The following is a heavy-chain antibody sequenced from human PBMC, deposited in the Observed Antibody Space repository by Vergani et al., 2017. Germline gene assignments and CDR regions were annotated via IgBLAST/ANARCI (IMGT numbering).Heavy chain of an antibody. J-gene: IGHJ6*02. V-gene: IGHV4-34*01. CDR3: ARGGTGYDFWSGYLGYYYYGMDV. Sequence: QVQLQQWGAGLLKPSETLSLTCAVYGGSFSGYYWSWIRQPPGKGLEGIGEINHSGSTNYNPSLKSRVTISVDTSKNQFSLKRSSVTAADTAVYYCARGGTGYDFWSGYLGYYYYGMDVWGQGTTVTVSS. CDR1: GGSFSGYY. CDR2: INHSGST. D-gene: IGHD3-3*01.